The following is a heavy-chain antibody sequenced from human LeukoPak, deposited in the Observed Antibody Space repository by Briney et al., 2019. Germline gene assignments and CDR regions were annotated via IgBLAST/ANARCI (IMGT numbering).Heavy chain of an antibody. CDR3: AREVKIVVVPWGAFDI. J-gene: IGHJ3*02. Sequence: SETLSHTCTVSGGSMNSYYWSWIRQPPGKGLEWIGEIKHSGSTNYNTSLKSRVTISVDTSKNQFSLKLSSVTAADTAVYYCAREVKIVVVPWGAFDIWGQGTMVTVSS. CDR1: GGSMNSYY. D-gene: IGHD2-2*01. V-gene: IGHV4-34*01. CDR2: IKHSGST.